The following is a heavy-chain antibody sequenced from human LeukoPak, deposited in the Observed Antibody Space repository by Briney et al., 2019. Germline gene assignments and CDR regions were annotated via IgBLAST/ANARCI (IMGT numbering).Heavy chain of an antibody. D-gene: IGHD6-6*01. CDR1: GFIVSNNY. V-gene: IGHV3-66*01. J-gene: IGHJ4*02. Sequence: GRSLRLSCVASGFIVSNNYMSWVRQAPGKGLEWVSVIYASGITYYADSVKGRFTISRDNSKSTLYFQMNSLRAEDTAVYYCARGHGGSSSHRYSDYWGQGTQVTVSS. CDR2: IYASGIT. CDR3: ARGHGGSSSHRYSDY.